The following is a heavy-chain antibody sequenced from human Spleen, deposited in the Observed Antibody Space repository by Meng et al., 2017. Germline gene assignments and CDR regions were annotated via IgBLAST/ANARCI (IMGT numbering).Heavy chain of an antibody. CDR1: GFTFSRYT. CDR3: AKDQNHPLGY. Sequence: EVQLVESGGGLVQPGGSLRLSCAASGFTFSRYTMHWVRQAPGKGLEWVSGIGGSGGSTYADSVKGRFTISRDNSKNTLYLQMNSLRAEDTAVYYCAKDQNHPLGYWGQGTLVTVSS. V-gene: IGHV3-23*04. J-gene: IGHJ4*02. CDR2: IGGSGGST. D-gene: IGHD1-14*01.